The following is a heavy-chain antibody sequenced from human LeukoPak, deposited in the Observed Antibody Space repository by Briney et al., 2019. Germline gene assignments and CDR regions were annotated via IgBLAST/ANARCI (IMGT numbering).Heavy chain of an antibody. V-gene: IGHV5-10-1*01. CDR2: IDPSDSYT. J-gene: IGHJ4*02. D-gene: IGHD6-19*01. CDR3: ATIAVAGRDDY. Sequence: GESLKISCKGSGYRFTSYWISWVRQMPGKGLEWMGRIDPSDSYTNHSPSFQGHVTISADKSISTAYLQWSSLKASDTAMYYCATIAVAGRDDYWGQGTLVTVSS. CDR1: GYRFTSYW.